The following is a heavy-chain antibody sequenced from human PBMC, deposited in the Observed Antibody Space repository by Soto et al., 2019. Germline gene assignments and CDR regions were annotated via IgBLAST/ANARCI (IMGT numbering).Heavy chain of an antibody. CDR2: INAGNGNT. CDR3: ARDLGGWHDY. D-gene: IGHD6-19*01. V-gene: IGHV1-3*01. Sequence: QVQLVQSGAEVKKPGASVKVSCKASGYTFTSYAIHWVRQAPGQRLEWMGWINAGNGNTKYSQKFQDRVTITRDRSASTAYMELSSLRSEDTAVYYCARDLGGWHDYWGQGTLVTVSS. J-gene: IGHJ4*02. CDR1: GYTFTSYA.